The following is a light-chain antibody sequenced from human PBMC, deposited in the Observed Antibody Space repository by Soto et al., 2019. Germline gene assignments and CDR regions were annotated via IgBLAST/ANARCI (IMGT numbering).Light chain of an antibody. V-gene: IGLV2-14*03. CDR3: SSYTSSSSYV. J-gene: IGLJ1*01. Sequence: QSALTQPASVSDSPGQSITISCIGTSSDIGGFYHVSWHQQHPGKAPKLIIYDVSNRPSGVSNRFSGSKTGNTASLIISGLQAEDEADYYCSSYTSSSSYVFGSWTKVTAL. CDR2: DVS. CDR1: SSDIGGFYH.